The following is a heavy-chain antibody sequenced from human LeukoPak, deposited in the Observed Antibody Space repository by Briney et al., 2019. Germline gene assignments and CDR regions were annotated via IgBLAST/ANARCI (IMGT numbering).Heavy chain of an antibody. CDR1: GFTVSSNY. V-gene: IGHV3-66*01. Sequence: GGSLRLSCAASGFTVSSNYMSWVRQAPGKGLEWVSVIYSGGSTYYTDSVKGRFTISRDNSKNTLYLQMNSLRAEDTAVYYCARSDFWSGSYYYYGMDVWGQGTTVTVSS. D-gene: IGHD3-3*01. J-gene: IGHJ6*02. CDR3: ARSDFWSGSYYYYGMDV. CDR2: IYSGGST.